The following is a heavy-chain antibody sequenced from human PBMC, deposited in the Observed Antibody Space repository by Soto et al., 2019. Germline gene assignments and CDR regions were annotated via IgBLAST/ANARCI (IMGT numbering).Heavy chain of an antibody. CDR2: IYYSGST. CDR3: ARGAVVGVVIKYWFDP. J-gene: IGHJ5*02. D-gene: IGHD3-3*01. CDR1: GGSISSGDYY. V-gene: IGHV4-30-4*01. Sequence: SETLSLTCTVSGGSISSGDYYWSWIRQPPGKGLEWIGYIYYSGSTYYNPSLKSRVTTSVDTSKNQFSLKLSSVTAADTAVYYCARGAVVGVVIKYWFDPWGQGTLVTVSS.